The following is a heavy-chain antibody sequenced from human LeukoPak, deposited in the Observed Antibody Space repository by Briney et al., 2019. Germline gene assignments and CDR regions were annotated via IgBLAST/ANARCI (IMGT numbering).Heavy chain of an antibody. J-gene: IGHJ3*02. D-gene: IGHD3-22*01. CDR2: INPNSGGT. CDR3: ARDFYGGGDSSGYYLAAFDI. CDR1: GYTFTVYY. Sequence: ASVKVSCKASGYTFTVYYMHWVRQAPGQGGEWMGWINPNSGGTNYAQKFQGRVTMTRDTSISTAYMELSRLRSDDTAVYYCARDFYGGGDSSGYYLAAFDIWGQGTMVTVSS. V-gene: IGHV1-2*02.